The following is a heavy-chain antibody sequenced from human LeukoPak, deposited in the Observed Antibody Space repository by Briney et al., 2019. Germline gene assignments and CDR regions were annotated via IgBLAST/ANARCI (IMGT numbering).Heavy chain of an antibody. CDR3: AKNAAVVVAARRYYYYYMDV. V-gene: IGHV3-23*01. D-gene: IGHD6-19*01. CDR1: GFTFSDYA. J-gene: IGHJ6*03. Sequence: GGSLRLSCAGSGFTFSDYAITWVRQAPGKGLEWVSTISGGSTNTYYAASVKGRFTISRDNSKSTLYPQMNSLRAEDTAVYFCAKNAAVVVAARRYYYYYMDVWGNGTTVTVSS. CDR2: ISGGSTNT.